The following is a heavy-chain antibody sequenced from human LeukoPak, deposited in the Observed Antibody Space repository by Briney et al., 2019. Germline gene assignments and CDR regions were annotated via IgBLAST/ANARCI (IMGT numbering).Heavy chain of an antibody. CDR1: GFTFSGSA. V-gene: IGHV3-73*01. CDR2: IRSKANSYAT. CDR3: AKDQTTVTTGDWFDP. Sequence: HTGGSLRLSCAASGFTFSGSAMHWVRQASGKGLEWVGRIRSKANSYATAYAASVKGRFTISRDDSKNTLYLQMNSLRAEDTAVYYCAKDQTTVTTGDWFDPWGQGTLVTVSS. J-gene: IGHJ5*02. D-gene: IGHD4-17*01.